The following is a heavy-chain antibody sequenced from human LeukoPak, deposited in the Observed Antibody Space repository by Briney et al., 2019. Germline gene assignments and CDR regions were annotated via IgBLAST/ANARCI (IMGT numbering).Heavy chain of an antibody. D-gene: IGHD4-23*01. CDR1: GFTFSSYA. CDR2: VSGTGDFI. V-gene: IGHV3-23*01. Sequence: PGGSLRLSCAASGFTFSSYAMGWVRQAPGKGLEWVSVVSGTGDFIYYGDSVKGRFTISRDNSKNTLYLQMSSLRAEDTALYYCAKTRGGNPRYYFDYWGHGTLVTVSS. J-gene: IGHJ4*01. CDR3: AKTRGGNPRYYFDY.